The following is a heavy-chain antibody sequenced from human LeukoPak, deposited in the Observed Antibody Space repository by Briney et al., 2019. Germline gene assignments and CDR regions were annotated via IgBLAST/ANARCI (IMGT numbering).Heavy chain of an antibody. CDR2: IIPILGIA. CDR1: GGTFSSYA. CDR3: ARDGDSGSGGGCPDY. D-gene: IGHD1-26*01. Sequence: SVKVSCKASGGTFSSYAISWVRQAPGQGLEWMGRIIPILGIANYARKFQGRVTITADKSTSTAYMELSSLRSEDTAVYYCARDGDSGSGGGCPDYWGQGTLVTVSS. V-gene: IGHV1-69*04. J-gene: IGHJ4*02.